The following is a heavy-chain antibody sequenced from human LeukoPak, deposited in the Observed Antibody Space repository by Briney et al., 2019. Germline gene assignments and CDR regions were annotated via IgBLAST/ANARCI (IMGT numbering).Heavy chain of an antibody. CDR2: IYYSGST. V-gene: IGHV4-39*01. D-gene: IGHD3-10*01. Sequence: GSLRLSCAASGFTFSSYSMNWVRQPPGKGLEWIGSIYYSGSTYYNPSLKSRVTISVDTSKNQFSLKLSSVTAADTAVYYCARHSHMVRGVNLEAYYYYMDVWGKGTTVTISS. J-gene: IGHJ6*03. CDR1: GFTFSSYSMN. CDR3: ARHSHMVRGVNLEAYYYYMDV.